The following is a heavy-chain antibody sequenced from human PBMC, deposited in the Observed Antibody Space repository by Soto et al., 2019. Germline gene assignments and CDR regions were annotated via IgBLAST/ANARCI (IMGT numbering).Heavy chain of an antibody. CDR2: ISGSGGST. J-gene: IGHJ4*02. Sequence: EVQLLESGGGLVQPGGSLRLSCAASGFTFSSYAMSWVRQAPGKGLEWVSAISGSGGSTYYADSVKGRFTISRDNSTNTLYLQMNSLRAEDTAVYYCAKAVDYYGSGSYFDYWGQGTLVTVSS. CDR3: AKAVDYYGSGSYFDY. V-gene: IGHV3-23*01. CDR1: GFTFSSYA. D-gene: IGHD3-10*01.